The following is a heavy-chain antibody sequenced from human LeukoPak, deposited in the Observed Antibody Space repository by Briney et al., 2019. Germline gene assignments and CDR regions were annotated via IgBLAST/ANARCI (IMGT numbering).Heavy chain of an antibody. CDR2: INPNSGGT. CDR1: GYTFTGYY. Sequence: ASVKVSCKASGYTFTGYYMHWVRQAPGQGLEWMGWINPNSGGTNYAQKFQGRVTMTRDTSISTAYMELSRLRSDDTAVYYCARDRYCSSTSCYTTAYFQHWGQGTLVIVSS. J-gene: IGHJ1*01. CDR3: ARDRYCSSTSCYTTAYFQH. V-gene: IGHV1-2*02. D-gene: IGHD2-2*01.